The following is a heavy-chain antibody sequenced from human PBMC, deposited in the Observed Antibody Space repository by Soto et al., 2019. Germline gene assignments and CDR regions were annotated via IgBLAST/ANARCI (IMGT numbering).Heavy chain of an antibody. D-gene: IGHD6-13*01. CDR1: GGSISSYY. Sequence: XXTLSLRFTVSGGSISSYYWRWILQPPGKGLEWIGYINYSGSNNYNPSLKSRVTISVDTSKNQFSLKLSSVTAADTDVYYCARGPSPVLYSSSEYYFDYWGQGTLVTVSS. CDR3: ARGPSPVLYSSSEYYFDY. CDR2: INYSGSN. V-gene: IGHV4-59*01. J-gene: IGHJ4*02.